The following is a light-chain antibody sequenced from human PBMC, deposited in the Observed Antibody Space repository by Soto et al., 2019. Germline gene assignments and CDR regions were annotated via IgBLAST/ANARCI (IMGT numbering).Light chain of an antibody. CDR1: ESIDNW. CDR3: QQYHTDWT. V-gene: IGKV1-5*01. CDR2: AAS. Sequence: DIQMTQCPSTLSASVGDTVTITCRASESIDNWLAWYQQKPGKAPKLLIFAASTLVRGVPSRFSGRGSGTEFTLTISSLQADDYATFYCQQYHTDWTFGQGTKVDIK. J-gene: IGKJ1*01.